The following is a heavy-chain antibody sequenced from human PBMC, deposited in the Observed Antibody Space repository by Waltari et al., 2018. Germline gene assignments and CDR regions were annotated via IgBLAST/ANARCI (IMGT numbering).Heavy chain of an antibody. J-gene: IGHJ4*02. CDR2: ISSGSSYI. Sequence: EVQLVGSGGGLVKPGGSLRLSCAASGFTFRSYTMNGVRQAPGKVLEWVSSISSGSSYIYYADSVKGRFTISRDNAKNSLYLQMNSLRVEDTAVYYCAREWGVMVGTAGFYFDYWGQGALVTVSS. CDR1: GFTFRSYT. V-gene: IGHV3-21*01. CDR3: AREWGVMVGTAGFYFDY. D-gene: IGHD2-15*01.